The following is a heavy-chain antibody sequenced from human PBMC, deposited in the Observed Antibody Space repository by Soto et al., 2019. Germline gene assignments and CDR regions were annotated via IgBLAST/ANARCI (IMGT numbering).Heavy chain of an antibody. CDR1: GFTFSSYG. D-gene: IGHD3-10*01. J-gene: IGHJ4*02. CDR2: IWYDGSNK. Sequence: GGSLRLSCAAPGFTFSSYGMHWVRQAPGKGLEWVAVIWYDGSNKYYADSVKGRFTISRDNSKNTLYLQMNSLRAEDTAVYYCARVLGSYGSGSYFPFDYWGQGTLVTVSS. V-gene: IGHV3-33*01. CDR3: ARVLGSYGSGSYFPFDY.